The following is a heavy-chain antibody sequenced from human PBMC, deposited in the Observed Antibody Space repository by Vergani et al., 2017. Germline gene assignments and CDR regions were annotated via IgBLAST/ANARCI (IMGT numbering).Heavy chain of an antibody. D-gene: IGHD6-19*01. J-gene: IGHJ3*02. V-gene: IGHV5-51*01. CDR3: ARRVGYSSGWLGDAFDI. Sequence: EVQLVQSGAEVKKPGESLKISCKGSGYSFTSYWIGWVRQMPGKGLEWMGIIYPGDSDTRYSPSFQGQVNISADKSISTAYLQWSSRKASDTAMYYCARRVGYSSGWLGDAFDIWGQGTMVTVSS. CDR1: GYSFTSYW. CDR2: IYPGDSDT.